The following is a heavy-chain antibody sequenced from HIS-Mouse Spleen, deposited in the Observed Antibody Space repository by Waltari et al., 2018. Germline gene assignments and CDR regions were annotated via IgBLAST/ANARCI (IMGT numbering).Heavy chain of an antibody. J-gene: IGHJ2*01. Sequence: QLQLQESGPGLVKPSETLSLTCPVSGGSISSSSSYWGWIRQPQGKGLGWIGSIYYSGSTYYNPSLKSRVTISVDTSKNQFSLKLSSVTAADTAVYYCAREIPYSSSWYDWYFDLWGRGTLVTVSS. V-gene: IGHV4-39*07. CDR2: IYYSGST. CDR1: GGSISSSSSY. CDR3: AREIPYSSSWYDWYFDL. D-gene: IGHD6-13*01.